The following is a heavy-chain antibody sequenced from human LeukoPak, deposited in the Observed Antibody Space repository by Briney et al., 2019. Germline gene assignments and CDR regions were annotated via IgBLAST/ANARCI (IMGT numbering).Heavy chain of an antibody. Sequence: AGSLRLACAVSGFTFSSYCMSWVRQAPGKGLEWVANIKQDRSEKYYVDAEKGRFTIPRDNAKNSLYLQMNSLRAEDTAVYDCAREPYFYYMDVGGKGTTLTVS. V-gene: IGHV3-7*01. CDR3: AREPYFYYMDV. CDR1: GFTFSSYC. CDR2: IKQDRSEK. J-gene: IGHJ6*03.